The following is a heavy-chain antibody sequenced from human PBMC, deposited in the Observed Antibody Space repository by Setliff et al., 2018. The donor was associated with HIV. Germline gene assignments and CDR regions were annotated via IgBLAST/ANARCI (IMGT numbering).Heavy chain of an antibody. CDR3: ARENDGSGSYGYYYYGMDV. J-gene: IGHJ6*02. V-gene: IGHV4-30-4*08. CDR1: GGSISSGDYF. CDR2: IYYSGSA. D-gene: IGHD3-10*01. Sequence: SETLSLTCTVSGGSISSGDYFLSWIRQAPGKGLEWIGCIYYSGSAYYNPSLQSRVTISVDTSKNQVSLKLSSVTAADTAVYYCARENDGSGSYGYYYYGMDVWGQGTTVTVSS.